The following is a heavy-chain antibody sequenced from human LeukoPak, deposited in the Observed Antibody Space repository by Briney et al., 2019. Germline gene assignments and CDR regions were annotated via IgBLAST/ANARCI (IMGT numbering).Heavy chain of an antibody. CDR1: GYTFTSYG. V-gene: IGHV1-18*01. CDR3: ARGCSGGSCYFNY. CDR2: ISGHNGNT. Sequence: GASVKVSCKASGYTFTSYGINWVRQAPGQGLEWMGWISGHNGNTNYAQKLQGRVTMTTDTSTSTAYMELGSLISGDTAVYYCARGCSGGSCYFNYWGQGTLVTVSS. J-gene: IGHJ4*02. D-gene: IGHD2-15*01.